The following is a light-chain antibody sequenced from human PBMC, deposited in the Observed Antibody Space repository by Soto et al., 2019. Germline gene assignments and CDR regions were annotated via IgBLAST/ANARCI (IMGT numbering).Light chain of an antibody. V-gene: IGKV1-39*01. CDR3: QQSYRTPIT. CDR2: AAS. Sequence: DIQVTQSTSSVSSSVRERFTITCRASQGIRNDLGWYQQKPGKAPKRLIYAASGLQSGVPSRFSGSGSGTDFTLTISSLQPEDFATYYCQQSYRTPITFGQGTRLEIK. CDR1: QGIRND. J-gene: IGKJ5*01.